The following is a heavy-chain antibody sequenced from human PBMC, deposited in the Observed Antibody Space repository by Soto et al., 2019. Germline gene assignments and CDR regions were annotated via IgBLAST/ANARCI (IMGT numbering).Heavy chain of an antibody. J-gene: IGHJ6*02. CDR2: IYWDDDK. D-gene: IGHD2-21*02. Sequence: QITLKESGPTLVKPTQTLTLTCTFSGFSLNTGGLGVGWIRQPPGKALEWLALIYWDDDKRYSPSLKSRLTSPKDTSKNQVVLTMTNMDPVDTATYYCAHSRCGGDCLQSYSSHYYYGMDVWGQGTTVTVSS. V-gene: IGHV2-5*02. CDR3: AHSRCGGDCLQSYSSHYYYGMDV. CDR1: GFSLNTGGLG.